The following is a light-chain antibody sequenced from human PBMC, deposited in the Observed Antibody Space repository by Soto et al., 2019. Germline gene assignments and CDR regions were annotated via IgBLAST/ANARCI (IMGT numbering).Light chain of an antibody. CDR2: DDN. V-gene: IGLV1-51*01. Sequence: QSVLTQPPSLSAAPGRKVTISCSGSISNIGGNSVTWYQQLPVTAPKLLIYDDNKRPSGIPDRFSGSKSGTSATLGITGFQTGDEADYYCGSWDSSLRAYVFGTGTKVTVL. J-gene: IGLJ1*01. CDR3: GSWDSSLRAYV. CDR1: ISNIGGNS.